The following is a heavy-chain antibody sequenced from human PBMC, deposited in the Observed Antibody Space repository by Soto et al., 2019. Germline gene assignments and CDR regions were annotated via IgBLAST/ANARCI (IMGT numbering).Heavy chain of an antibody. CDR1: GFTFSNAW. CDR2: IKSKTDGGTT. J-gene: IGHJ6*02. V-gene: IGHV3-15*07. Sequence: EVQLVESGGGLVKHGGSLRLSCAASGFTFSNAWMNWVRQAPGKGLEWVGRIKSKTDGGTTDYAAPVKGRFTISRDESKNTLYLQMNSLKTEDTAVYYCTTDSKDIVVVPAATSYYYYYYGMDVWGQGTTVTVSS. CDR3: TTDSKDIVVVPAATSYYYYYYGMDV. D-gene: IGHD2-2*01.